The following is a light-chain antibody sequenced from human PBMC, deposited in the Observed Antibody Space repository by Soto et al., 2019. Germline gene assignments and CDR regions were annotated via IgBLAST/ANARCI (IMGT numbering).Light chain of an antibody. Sequence: QSALTQPASVSGSPGQSITISCTGTSSDVGGYDYVSWYQQHPGKAPKLIIFDVSDRPSGVSNRFSGSKSGNTASLTISGLPGYDEAQYYCSSNWDSSTLKIFGRGTKLTVL. CDR2: DVS. CDR1: SSDVGGYDY. J-gene: IGLJ2*01. V-gene: IGLV2-14*01. CDR3: SSNWDSSTLKI.